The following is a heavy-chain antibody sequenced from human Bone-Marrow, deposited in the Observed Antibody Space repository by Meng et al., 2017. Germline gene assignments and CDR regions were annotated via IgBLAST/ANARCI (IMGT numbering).Heavy chain of an antibody. D-gene: IGHD6-13*01. CDR3: ARGRAYSSSWWCAFDF. CDR1: GYTFTSYG. V-gene: IGHV1-18*01. CDR2: ISAYNGNT. Sequence: ASVKVSCKASGYTFTSYGISWVRQAPGQGLEWMGLISAYNGNTNYAQKLQGRVTMTTDTSTSTAYMELRSLRSDDTAVYYCARGRAYSSSWWCAFDFWGQGTMVTVSS. J-gene: IGHJ3*01.